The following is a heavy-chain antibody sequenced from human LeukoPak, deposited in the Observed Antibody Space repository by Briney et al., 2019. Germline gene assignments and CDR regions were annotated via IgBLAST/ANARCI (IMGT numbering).Heavy chain of an antibody. D-gene: IGHD3-9*01. CDR3: ARVPTYYDILTGYYGTNQFDY. V-gene: IGHV1-2*02. Sequence: ASVKVSCKASGYTFTGYYMHWVRQAPGQGLEWMGWINPNSGGTNYAQKFQGRVTMTRDTSISTAYMELSRLRYEDTAVYYCARVPTYYDILTGYYGTNQFDYWGQGTLVTVSS. CDR2: INPNSGGT. CDR1: GYTFTGYY. J-gene: IGHJ4*02.